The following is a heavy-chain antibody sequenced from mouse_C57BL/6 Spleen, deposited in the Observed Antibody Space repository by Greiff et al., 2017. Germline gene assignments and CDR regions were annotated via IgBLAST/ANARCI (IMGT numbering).Heavy chain of an antibody. Sequence: QVQLKESGPELVKPGASVKISCKASGYAFSSSWMHWVKQRPGKGLEWIGRIYPGDGDTNYNGKFKGKATLTADKSSSTAYMQLSSLTSEDSAVYFCARDDYDGPYFDYWGQGTTLTVSS. J-gene: IGHJ2*01. CDR3: ARDDYDGPYFDY. CDR1: GYAFSSSW. D-gene: IGHD2-4*01. V-gene: IGHV1-82*01. CDR2: IYPGDGDT.